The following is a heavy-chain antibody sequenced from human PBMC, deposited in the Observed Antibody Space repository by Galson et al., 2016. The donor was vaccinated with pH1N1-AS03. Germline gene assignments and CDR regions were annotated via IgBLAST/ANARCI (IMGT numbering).Heavy chain of an antibody. V-gene: IGHV3-33*06. D-gene: IGHD6-13*01. Sequence: SLRLSCAASGFIFSSYCMYWVRQAPGKGLEWVAVIWFDGNDKYCADSVKGRFTISRDNSKNTLYLQMNSLRAEDTAVYYCAKDRHPQLATCYFDYWGQGTLVTVSS. J-gene: IGHJ4*02. CDR2: IWFDGNDK. CDR1: GFIFSSYC. CDR3: AKDRHPQLATCYFDY.